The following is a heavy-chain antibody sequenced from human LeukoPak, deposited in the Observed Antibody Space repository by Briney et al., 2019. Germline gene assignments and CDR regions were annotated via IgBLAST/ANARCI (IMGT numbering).Heavy chain of an antibody. Sequence: GGSLRLSCAASGFTFSSYAMSWVRQAPGKGLEWVSAISGSGGSTYYADSVKGRFTISRDNSKNTLYLQMNSLRAEGTAVYYCAKVHCGGDCYYWFDPWGQGTLVTVSS. J-gene: IGHJ5*02. CDR3: AKVHCGGDCYYWFDP. V-gene: IGHV3-23*01. D-gene: IGHD2-21*02. CDR2: ISGSGGST. CDR1: GFTFSSYA.